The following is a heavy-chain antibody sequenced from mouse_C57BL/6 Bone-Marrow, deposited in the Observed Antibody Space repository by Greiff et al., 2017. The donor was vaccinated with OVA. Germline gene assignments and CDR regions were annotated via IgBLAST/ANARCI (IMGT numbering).Heavy chain of an antibody. J-gene: IGHJ2*01. CDR1: GYTFTSYD. CDR3: ERRVTTVERYYLDY. D-gene: IGHD1-1*01. Sequence: VKLVESGPELVKPGASVKLSCKASGYTFTSYDINWVKQRPGQGLEWIGRIYPRDGSTKYNEKFKGKDTVTVDTSSNTAYMELHRLQSEDSAVYFCERRVTTVERYYLDYWGQGTTLTVSS. V-gene: IGHV1-85*01. CDR2: IYPRDGST.